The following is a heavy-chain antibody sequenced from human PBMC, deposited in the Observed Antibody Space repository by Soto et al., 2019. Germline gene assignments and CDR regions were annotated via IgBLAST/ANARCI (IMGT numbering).Heavy chain of an antibody. CDR3: ARGSIYYGMDV. J-gene: IGHJ6*02. CDR1: GYTFTSYG. Sequence: ASVKVSCKASGYTFTSYGISWVRQAPGQGLEWMGWISAYNGNTNYAQKLQGRVTMTTDTSTSTAYMELNSLRAEDTAVYYCARGSIYYGMDVWGQGTTVTVSS. V-gene: IGHV1-18*01. CDR2: ISAYNGNT.